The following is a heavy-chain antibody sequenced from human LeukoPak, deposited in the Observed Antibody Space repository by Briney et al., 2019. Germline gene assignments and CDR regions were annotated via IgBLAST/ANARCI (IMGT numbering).Heavy chain of an antibody. CDR2: IYPNSGDT. CDR1: GYTFSGYY. J-gene: IGHJ3*02. CDR3: ARSGSDAFDI. D-gene: IGHD1-26*01. V-gene: IGHV1-2*02. Sequence: ASVKVSCKASGYTFSGYYMHWVRQAPGQGLEWMGWIYPNSGDTKYAQKFQGRVTVTRATSISTAFMEVSRLTSDDTAVYYCARSGSDAFDIWGHGTMVTVSS.